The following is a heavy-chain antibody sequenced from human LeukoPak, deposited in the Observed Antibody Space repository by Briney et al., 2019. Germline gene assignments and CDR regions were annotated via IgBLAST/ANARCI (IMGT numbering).Heavy chain of an antibody. Sequence: SETQSLTCTVSGYSISSGYYWGWIRQPPGKGLEWIGSISYSGSTYYSPSLKSRVTISVDTSKNQFSLKLSSVTAADTAVYYCIRDRNYGSNSPGYWGQGTLVTVSS. CDR2: ISYSGST. J-gene: IGHJ4*02. CDR1: GYSISSGYY. D-gene: IGHD4-23*01. V-gene: IGHV4-38-2*02. CDR3: IRDRNYGSNSPGY.